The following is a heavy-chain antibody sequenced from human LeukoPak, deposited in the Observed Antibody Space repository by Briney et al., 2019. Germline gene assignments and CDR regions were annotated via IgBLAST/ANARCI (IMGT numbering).Heavy chain of an antibody. CDR1: GFTVRSNF. CDR3: ARANAFDI. V-gene: IGHV3-23*01. J-gene: IGHJ3*02. Sequence: GGSLRLSCVASGFTVRSNFMSWVRQAPGKGLEWVSAISGSGGSTYYADSVKGRFTISRDNSKNTLYLQMNSLRAEDTAVYYCARANAFDIWGQGTMVTVSS. CDR2: ISGSGGST.